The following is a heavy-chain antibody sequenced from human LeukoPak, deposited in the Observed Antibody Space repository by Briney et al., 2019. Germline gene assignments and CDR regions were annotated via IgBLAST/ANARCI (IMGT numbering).Heavy chain of an antibody. Sequence: GESLKISCKGSGYTFTNYWIGWVRQMPGKGLEFMGIIYPGDSDARYSPSFQGQVTISVDKSINTAYLQWSSLKASDSAMYYCARAGYSNRWDGVDYWGQGTLVTVSS. CDR2: IYPGDSDA. CDR3: ARAGYSNRWDGVDY. J-gene: IGHJ4*02. D-gene: IGHD2/OR15-2a*01. CDR1: GYTFTNYW. V-gene: IGHV5-51*01.